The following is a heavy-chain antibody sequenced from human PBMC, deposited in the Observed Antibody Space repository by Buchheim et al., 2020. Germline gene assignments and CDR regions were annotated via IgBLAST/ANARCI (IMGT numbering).Heavy chain of an antibody. V-gene: IGHV2-5*02. D-gene: IGHD3-16*02. Sequence: QISLEESGPTLVKPTQTLTLTCTFSGFALDRSGVGVAWIRQPPGKALEWPALLYFGNDQRYSPSLESRLTVLEDASKNQVVLKMTNMGPEDTATYYCAHTFYRGSTGWFEFWGQG. CDR3: AHTFYRGSTGWFEF. CDR1: GFALDRSGVG. J-gene: IGHJ5*02. CDR2: LYFGNDQ.